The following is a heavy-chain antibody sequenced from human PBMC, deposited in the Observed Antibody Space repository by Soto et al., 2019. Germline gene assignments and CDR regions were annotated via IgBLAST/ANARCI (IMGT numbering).Heavy chain of an antibody. V-gene: IGHV6-1*01. J-gene: IGHJ4*02. Sequence: SPTLSLPCAISGDSVSSNSAAWNWIRQSPSRGLEWLGRTYYRSKWYNDYAVSVKSRITINPDTSKNQFSLQLNSVTPEDTAVYYCASTYYYDSSGYYPTYYFDYWGQGTLVTVSS. D-gene: IGHD3-22*01. CDR3: ASTYYYDSSGYYPTYYFDY. CDR1: GDSVSSNSAA. CDR2: TYYRSKWYN.